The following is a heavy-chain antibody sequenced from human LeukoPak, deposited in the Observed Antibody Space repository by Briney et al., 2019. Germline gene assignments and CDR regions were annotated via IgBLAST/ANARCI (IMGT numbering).Heavy chain of an antibody. V-gene: IGHV3-74*01. CDR3: ATDRYYASGTYSSYFFEF. CDR2: INTDGRST. Sequence: GGSLRLSCAASGFTLSSYWMHWVRQAPGKGLEWVSRINTDGRSTSYADSVKGRFTISRDNVKNSLYLEMNSLRAEDTAVYYCATDRYYASGTYSSYFFEFWGQGTLVTVSS. D-gene: IGHD3-10*01. J-gene: IGHJ4*02. CDR1: GFTLSSYW.